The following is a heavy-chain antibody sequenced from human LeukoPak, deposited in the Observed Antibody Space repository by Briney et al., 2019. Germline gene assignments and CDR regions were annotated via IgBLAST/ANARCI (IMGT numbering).Heavy chain of an antibody. CDR1: GFTFDNYA. J-gene: IGHJ3*02. CDR3: ATPTTVTTDI. Sequence: GGSLRLSCAASGFTFDNYAMTWVRQAPGKGLEWVSAISGSGGSPYYAGSVKGRFTISRDNSKNTLYLQMNSLRAEDTAVYYCATPTTVTTDIWGQGTMVTVSS. CDR2: ISGSGGSP. V-gene: IGHV3-23*01. D-gene: IGHD4-17*01.